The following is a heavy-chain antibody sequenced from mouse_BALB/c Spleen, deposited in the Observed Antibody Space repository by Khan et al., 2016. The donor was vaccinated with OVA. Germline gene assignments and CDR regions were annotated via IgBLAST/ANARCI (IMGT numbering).Heavy chain of an antibody. CDR1: GYTFINYW. Sequence: QVRLQQSGAELAKPAASVKMSCKASGYTFINYWILWVKQRPGQGLEWIGYINPSTGYTEYNQNFKDKATLTADTSSSTAYMQLSSLTSEDSAVYYCARRGLRWDFDDWGEGTTLTVSS. CDR3: ARRGLRWDFDD. D-gene: IGHD1-1*01. J-gene: IGHJ2*01. CDR2: INPSTGYT. V-gene: IGHV1-7*01.